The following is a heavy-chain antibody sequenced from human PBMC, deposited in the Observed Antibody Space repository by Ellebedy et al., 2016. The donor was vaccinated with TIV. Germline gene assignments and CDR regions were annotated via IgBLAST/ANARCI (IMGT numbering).Heavy chain of an antibody. V-gene: IGHV3-9*01. Sequence: GGSLRLSXAASGFTFADYVMHWVRQAPGKGLEWVAGINWNSDNTAYGDSVKGRFTISRDNSRNTVYLQMNSLRADDTAIYRCAKHAGFGMSYYESGRSGALDIWGRGTMVTVSS. D-gene: IGHD3-10*01. CDR2: INWNSDNT. CDR1: GFTFADYV. J-gene: IGHJ3*02. CDR3: AKHAGFGMSYYESGRSGALDI.